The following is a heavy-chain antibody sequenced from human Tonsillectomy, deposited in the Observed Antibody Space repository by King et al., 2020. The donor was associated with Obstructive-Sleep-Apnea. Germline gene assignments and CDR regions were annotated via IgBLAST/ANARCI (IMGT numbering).Heavy chain of an antibody. D-gene: IGHD6-13*01. CDR3: ARGVAATGYFDY. Sequence: MQLQESGPGLVETSETLSLTCTVSGGSLSSYFWSWIRRPPGKGLEWIGYVFYTGSTDYNPSLKSRVAISVDTSKNYFSLKLSSVTAADTAFYYCARGVAATGYFDYWGQGTQVTVSS. J-gene: IGHJ4*02. V-gene: IGHV4-59*08. CDR2: VFYTGST. CDR1: GGSLSSYF.